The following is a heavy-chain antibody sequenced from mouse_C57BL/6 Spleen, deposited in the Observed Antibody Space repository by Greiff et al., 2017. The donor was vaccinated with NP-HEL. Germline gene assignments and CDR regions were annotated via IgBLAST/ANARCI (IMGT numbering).Heavy chain of an antibody. D-gene: IGHD1-1*01. J-gene: IGHJ4*01. Sequence: VQLQQSGPELVKPGASVKISCKASGYAFSSSWMNWVKQRPGKGLEWIGRIYPGDGDTNYNGKFKGKATLTADKSSSTAYMQLSSLTSEDSAVYFCARSIYDGSSYGAMDYWGQGTSVTVSS. CDR3: ARSIYDGSSYGAMDY. CDR2: IYPGDGDT. CDR1: GYAFSSSW. V-gene: IGHV1-82*01.